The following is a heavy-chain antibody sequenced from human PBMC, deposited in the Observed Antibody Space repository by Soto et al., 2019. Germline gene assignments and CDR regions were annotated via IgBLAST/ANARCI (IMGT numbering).Heavy chain of an antibody. CDR3: AKGGRQWLVTSDFNY. J-gene: IGHJ4*02. V-gene: IGHV3-30*18. CDR2: VSHDGRNT. Sequence: VQLVESGGGVVQPGRSLRLSCAASGFTFSDYAMHWVRQAPGKGLEWVAVVSHDGRNTHYADSVKGRFTISRDSSKNTVSLETTSLGAEDTAVYYGAKGGRQWLVTSDFNYWGQGALVTVSS. CDR1: GFTFSDYA. D-gene: IGHD6-19*01.